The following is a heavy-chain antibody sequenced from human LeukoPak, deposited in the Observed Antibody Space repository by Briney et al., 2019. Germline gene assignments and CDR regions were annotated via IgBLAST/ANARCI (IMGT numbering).Heavy chain of an antibody. CDR1: GFTVSSNY. CDR3: ARDLVGATPYYYYGMDV. Sequence: PGGSLRLSCAASGFTVSSNYMSWVRQAPGKGLERVSVIYSGGSTYYADSVKGRFTISRDNSKNTLYLQMNSLRAEDTAVYYCARDLVGATPYYYYGMDVWGQGTTVTVSS. V-gene: IGHV3-66*01. D-gene: IGHD1-26*01. J-gene: IGHJ6*02. CDR2: IYSGGST.